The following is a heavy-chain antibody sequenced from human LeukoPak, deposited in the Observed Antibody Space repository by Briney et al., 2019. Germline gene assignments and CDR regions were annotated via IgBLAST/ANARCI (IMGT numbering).Heavy chain of an antibody. V-gene: IGHV3-21*01. CDR2: ISSSSSYI. Sequence: GRSLRLSCAASGFTFSSYSMNWVRQAPGKGLEWVSSISSSSSYIYYADSVKGRFTISRDNAKNSLYLQMNSLRAEDTAVYYCARDYPHTYYYDSSGYAPWFDPWGQGTLVTVSS. CDR3: ARDYPHTYYYDSSGYAPWFDP. D-gene: IGHD3-22*01. CDR1: GFTFSSYS. J-gene: IGHJ5*02.